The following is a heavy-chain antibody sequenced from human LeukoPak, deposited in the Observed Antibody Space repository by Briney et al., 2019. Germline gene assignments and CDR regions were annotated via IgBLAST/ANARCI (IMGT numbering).Heavy chain of an antibody. V-gene: IGHV4-4*07. CDR1: GGSISSYY. Sequence: SETLSLTCTVSGGSISSYYWSWIRQPAGKGLEWIGHIYTTGSTNYNPSLKSRVTMSVDTSKNQFSLKLSSVTAADTAVYYCARAFGSYYYYYYMDVWGKGTTVTVSS. J-gene: IGHJ6*03. CDR3: ARAFGSYYYYYYMDV. CDR2: IYTTGST. D-gene: IGHD1-26*01.